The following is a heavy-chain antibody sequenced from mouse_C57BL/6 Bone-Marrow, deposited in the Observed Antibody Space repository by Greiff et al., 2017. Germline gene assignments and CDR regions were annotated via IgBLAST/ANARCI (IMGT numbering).Heavy chain of an antibody. V-gene: IGHV3-1*01. CDR3: ARETGYDFYWYFDV. CDR1: GYSITSGYD. D-gene: IGHD2-4*01. J-gene: IGHJ1*03. Sequence: ESGPGMVKPSQSLSLTCTVTGYSITSGYDWHWIRHFPGNKLEWMGYISYSGSTNYNPSLKSRISITHDTSKNHFFLKLNSVTTEDTATYYCARETGYDFYWYFDVWGTGTTVTVSS. CDR2: ISYSGST.